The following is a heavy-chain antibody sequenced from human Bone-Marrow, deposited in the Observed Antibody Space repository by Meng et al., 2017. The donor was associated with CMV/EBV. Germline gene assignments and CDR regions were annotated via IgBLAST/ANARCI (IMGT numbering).Heavy chain of an antibody. D-gene: IGHD2-15*01. CDR1: GYTFTCYY. Sequence: ASVKVSRKASGYTFTCYYMHWVRQAPGQGLDWMGWINPNSGGTNYAQKFQGRVTMTRDTSIRSAYMELSWLRSDDTAVYYCARDVAIYCSGGSCYRWSYWFDPWGQGTLVTVSS. CDR2: INPNSGGT. J-gene: IGHJ5*02. V-gene: IGHV1-2*02. CDR3: ARDVAIYCSGGSCYRWSYWFDP.